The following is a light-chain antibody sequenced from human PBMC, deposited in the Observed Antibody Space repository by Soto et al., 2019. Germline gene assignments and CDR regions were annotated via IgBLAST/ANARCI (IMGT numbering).Light chain of an antibody. CDR2: AAS. V-gene: IGKV1-27*01. CDR3: QKYNSAPLT. J-gene: IGKJ4*01. CDR1: QDISNS. Sequence: DIQMTQSPSSLSASVGDRVTITCRASQDISNSLAWYQQKPGKVPKVLIYAASILQSGVPARFSGSGSGTDFTLTIRSLQPEDVATYYGQKYNSAPLTFGGGTKVEI.